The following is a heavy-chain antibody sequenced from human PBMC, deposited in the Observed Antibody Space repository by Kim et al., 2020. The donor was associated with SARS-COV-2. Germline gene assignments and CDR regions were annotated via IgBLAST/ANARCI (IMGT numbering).Heavy chain of an antibody. J-gene: IGHJ4*02. V-gene: IGHV3-53*01. Sequence: GGSLRLYCAASGFTVSSNYMSWVRQAPGKGLEWVSVIYSGGSTYYADSVKGRFTISRDNSKNTLYLQMNSLRAEDTAVYYCARTPYSEGMGVDYWGQGTLVTVSS. D-gene: IGHD1-26*01. CDR2: IYSGGST. CDR1: GFTVSSNY. CDR3: ARTPYSEGMGVDY.